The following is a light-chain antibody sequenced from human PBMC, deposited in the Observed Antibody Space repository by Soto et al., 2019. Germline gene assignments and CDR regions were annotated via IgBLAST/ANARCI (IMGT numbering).Light chain of an antibody. CDR2: EVS. V-gene: IGLV2-8*01. J-gene: IGLJ1*01. CDR1: SSDVGAYNY. Sequence: QSALAQPPSASGSPGQSVTISCTGTSSDVGAYNYVSWYQQHPGKAPKLMMYEVSRRPSGVPDRFSGSKSGNTASLTVSGLQAEDEADYYCTSYAVINTFYVFGTGTKLTVL. CDR3: TSYAVINTFYV.